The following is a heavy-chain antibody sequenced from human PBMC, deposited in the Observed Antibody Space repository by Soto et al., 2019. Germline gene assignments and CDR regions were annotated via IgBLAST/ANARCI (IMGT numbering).Heavy chain of an antibody. CDR1: GGTFSSYA. CDR2: IIPIFGTA. J-gene: IGHJ6*02. V-gene: IGHV1-69*01. Sequence: QVQLVQSGAEVKKPGSSVKVSCKASGGTFSSYAISWVRQAPGQGLEWMGGIIPIFGTANYAQKFQGRVTITADESTSKAYMELSSLRSEDTAVYYCARSPPPYCGGDCLYYYYGMDVWGQGTTVTVSS. D-gene: IGHD2-21*02. CDR3: ARSPPPYCGGDCLYYYYGMDV.